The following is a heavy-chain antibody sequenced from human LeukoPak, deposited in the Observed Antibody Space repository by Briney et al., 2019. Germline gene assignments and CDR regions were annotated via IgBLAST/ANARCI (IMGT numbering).Heavy chain of an antibody. CDR3: AREDYGGNFDY. V-gene: IGHV3-66*01. J-gene: IGHJ4*02. CDR1: GFTVSSNY. Sequence: GGSLRLSCAASGFTVSSNYMSWVRQAPGKGLEWVSVIYSGGSTYYADSVKGRFTISRDNSKNTLYLQMDSLRAEDTAVYYCAREDYGGNFDYWSQGTLVTVSS. CDR2: IYSGGST. D-gene: IGHD4-23*01.